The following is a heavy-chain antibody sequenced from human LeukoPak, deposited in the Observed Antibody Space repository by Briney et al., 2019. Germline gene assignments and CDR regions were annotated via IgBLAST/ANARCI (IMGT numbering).Heavy chain of an antibody. Sequence: GGSLRLSCAASGFSFSRYVMHWVRQAPGKGLEWVAVISYDGSNKYYADSVKGRFTISRDNSKNTLYLQMNSLRAEDTAVYYCAKIRASHTPVGWFDPWGQGTLVTVSS. D-gene: IGHD6-6*01. CDR2: ISYDGSNK. CDR3: AKIRASHTPVGWFDP. CDR1: GFSFSRYV. V-gene: IGHV3-30*18. J-gene: IGHJ5*02.